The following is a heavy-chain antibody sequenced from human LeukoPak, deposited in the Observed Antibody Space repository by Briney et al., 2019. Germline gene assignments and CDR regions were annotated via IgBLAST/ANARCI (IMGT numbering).Heavy chain of an antibody. J-gene: IGHJ4*02. D-gene: IGHD1-26*01. CDR3: ARDNTGSYEY. CDR1: GFTFGDYD. V-gene: IGHV3-43*02. CDR2: IRADGATT. Sequence: GGSLRLSCAASGFTFGDYDMHWVRQAPGKGLEWVSLIRADGATTRYTDSVKGRFTISRDNSKDSLYLQMNSLRTEDTALYYCARDNTGSYEYWGQGTLVTASS.